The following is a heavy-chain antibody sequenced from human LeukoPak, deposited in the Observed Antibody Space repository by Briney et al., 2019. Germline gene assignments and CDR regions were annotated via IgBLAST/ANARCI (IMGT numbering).Heavy chain of an antibody. V-gene: IGHV3-7*01. J-gene: IGHJ4*02. D-gene: IGHD6-19*01. CDR2: INQDGSEK. CDR3: ARDLKLTKKQWLVPGY. Sequence: GGSLGLSCAASGFTFSRSWMSWVRQAPGKGLEGVANINQDGSEKYYVDSVKGRFTISKDNAKNSLYLQMNSLRAEDTAVYYCARDLKLTKKQWLVPGYWGQGTLVTVSS. CDR1: GFTFSRSW.